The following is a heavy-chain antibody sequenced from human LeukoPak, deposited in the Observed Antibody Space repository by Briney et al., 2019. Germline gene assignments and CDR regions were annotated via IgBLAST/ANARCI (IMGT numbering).Heavy chain of an antibody. J-gene: IGHJ4*02. CDR2: IKQHGSEI. Sequence: GGSLRLSCAASGFSFSTSWMNWVRRAPGKGLEWVALIKQHGSEIYYADSVKGRFTISRDDAASSLYLQMHSLRAEDTAVYYCATDRGTYWGQGTLVTVSS. V-gene: IGHV3-7*01. D-gene: IGHD3-10*01. CDR1: GFSFSTSW. CDR3: ATDRGTY.